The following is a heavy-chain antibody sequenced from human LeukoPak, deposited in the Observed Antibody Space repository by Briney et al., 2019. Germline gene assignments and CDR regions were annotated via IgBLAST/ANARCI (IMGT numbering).Heavy chain of an antibody. CDR3: AKVEADYYDILTGYSDY. Sequence: GGSLRLCCAASGFTVSSNYMSWVRQAPGKGLEWVSVIYSGGSTYYADSVKGRFTISRDNSKNTLYLQMNSLRAEDTAVYYCAKVEADYYDILTGYSDYWGQGTLVTVSS. CDR2: IYSGGST. V-gene: IGHV3-53*01. D-gene: IGHD3-9*01. J-gene: IGHJ4*02. CDR1: GFTVSSNY.